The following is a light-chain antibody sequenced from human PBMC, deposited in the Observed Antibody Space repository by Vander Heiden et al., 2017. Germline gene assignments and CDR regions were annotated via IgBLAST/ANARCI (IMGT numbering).Light chain of an antibody. CDR2: DVS. CDR1: SSDVGGYHY. CDR3: SSYTTSSTYV. Sequence: QSALTQPASVSASPGQSLTISCSGTSSDVGGYHYVSWYQPHPGKAPKLMIDDVSNRPSGVSNRFSGSKSGNTASLTISGRQAEDEADYYCSSYTTSSTYVFGTGTKVTVL. V-gene: IGLV2-14*01. J-gene: IGLJ1*01.